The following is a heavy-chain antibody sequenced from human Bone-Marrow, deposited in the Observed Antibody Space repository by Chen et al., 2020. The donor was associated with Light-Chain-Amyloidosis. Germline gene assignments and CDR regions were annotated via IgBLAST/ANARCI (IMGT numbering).Heavy chain of an antibody. V-gene: IGHV3-23*04. J-gene: IGHJ3*02. CDR1: GFAFSSYA. CDR3: AKDISYDDILPGYPADSFDI. D-gene: IGHD3-9*01. Sequence: EVQLVESGGGLLQRGGSLRLSCAASGFAFSSYAMSWVRQAPGKGLEWVSTISGSGVSRYYGDSVKGRRTISRDNSKNALFLQMNSMRAEDTAVYYCAKDISYDDILPGYPADSFDIWGQGTMVTVSS. CDR2: ISGSGVSR.